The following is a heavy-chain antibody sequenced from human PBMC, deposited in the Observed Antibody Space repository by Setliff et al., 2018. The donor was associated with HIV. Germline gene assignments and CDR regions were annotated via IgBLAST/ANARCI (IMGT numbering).Heavy chain of an antibody. V-gene: IGHV4-39*07. Sequence: SETLSLTCTVSGDSISSSTYYWGWIRQPPGRGLEWIGSIFYTGFTYYSPSLESRVTMSVDTSKNQFSLRVRSVTAADTAVNYCARVVKGYNWNYFDYWGQGTLVTVSS. J-gene: IGHJ4*02. D-gene: IGHD1-20*01. CDR1: GDSISSSTYY. CDR3: ARVVKGYNWNYFDY. CDR2: IFYTGFT.